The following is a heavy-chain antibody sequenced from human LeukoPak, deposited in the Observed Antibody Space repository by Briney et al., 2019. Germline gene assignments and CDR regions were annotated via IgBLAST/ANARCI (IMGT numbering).Heavy chain of an antibody. CDR2: IYHSGST. J-gene: IGHJ4*02. D-gene: IGHD6-13*01. CDR3: ARVRIAAGDYFDY. V-gene: IGHV4-4*02. Sequence: PSETLSLTCTVSGGSISSSNWWSWVRQPPGKGLEWIGEIYHSGSTNYNPSLKSRVTISVDKSKNQFSLKLSSVTAADTAVYYCARVRIAAGDYFDYWGQGTLVTVSS. CDR1: GGSISSSNW.